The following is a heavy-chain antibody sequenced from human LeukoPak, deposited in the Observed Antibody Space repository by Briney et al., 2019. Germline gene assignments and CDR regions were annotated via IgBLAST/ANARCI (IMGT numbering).Heavy chain of an antibody. Sequence: GRSLRLSRTASGFTFSNYGMHWVRQAPGKGLEWVAVISYDGSNEYYVDSVKGRFTISRDNSKNTLYLQMNSLRAEDTAVYYCAKGLGYCSSISCSFYFDYWGQGTLVTVSS. CDR1: GFTFSNYG. CDR2: ISYDGSNE. J-gene: IGHJ4*02. CDR3: AKGLGYCSSISCSFYFDY. V-gene: IGHV3-30*18. D-gene: IGHD2-2*01.